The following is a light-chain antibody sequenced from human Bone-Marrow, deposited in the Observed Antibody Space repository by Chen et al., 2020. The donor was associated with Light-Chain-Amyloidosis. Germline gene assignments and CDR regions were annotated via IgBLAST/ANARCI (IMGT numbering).Light chain of an antibody. Sequence: SYVLTQPSSVSVAPGQTATIACGGNNIGSTSVHWYQQTPGQAPLLVVYDDSDRPSGIPERFSGSNSGNTATLTISRVEAGDEADYYCQVCDRSSDRPVFGGGTKLTFL. V-gene: IGLV3-21*02. CDR1: NIGSTS. CDR2: DDS. CDR3: QVCDRSSDRPV. J-gene: IGLJ3*02.